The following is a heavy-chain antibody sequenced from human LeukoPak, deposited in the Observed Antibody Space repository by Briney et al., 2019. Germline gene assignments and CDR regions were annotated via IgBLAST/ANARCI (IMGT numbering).Heavy chain of an antibody. CDR2: ISYDGSNK. J-gene: IGHJ4*02. V-gene: IGHV3-30*18. Sequence: GGSLRLSCAASGFTFSSYWMTWVRQAPGKGLEWVAVISYDGSNKYYADSVKGRFTISRDNSKNTLYLQMNSLRAEDTAVYYCAKGRRGGRGTSYNSPFDYWGQGTLVTVSS. CDR3: AKGRRGGRGTSYNSPFDY. D-gene: IGHD5-24*01. CDR1: GFTFSSYW.